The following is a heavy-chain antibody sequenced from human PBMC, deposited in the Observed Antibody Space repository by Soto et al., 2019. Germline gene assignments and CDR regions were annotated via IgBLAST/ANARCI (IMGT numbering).Heavy chain of an antibody. J-gene: IGHJ3*01. V-gene: IGHV4-4*02. Sequence: HLQESGPGLVRPSETLSLTCAVSGGSISSSSWWTWVRQSPERGLEWIGEFYHAGSPDYNPSSQSRVTIIFDKSKNNSSLRLTSVTAADSAVYYCARGSSFRGDFDLWGQGTTVTVSS. CDR2: FYHAGSP. CDR1: GGSISSSSW. CDR3: ARGSSFRGDFDL. D-gene: IGHD2-21*01.